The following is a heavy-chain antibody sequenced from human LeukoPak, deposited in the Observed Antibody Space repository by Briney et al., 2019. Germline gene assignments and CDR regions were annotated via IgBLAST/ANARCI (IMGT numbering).Heavy chain of an antibody. Sequence: PGGSLRLSCAASGFTLNSYLMSWVRQAPGRGLEWVANIKKDGSEESYLDAVKGRFTVSRDNAKNSLFLQMNSLRGEDTAVYYCARGSPNKNALDLRGQGTMVTISS. CDR3: ARGSPNKNALDL. V-gene: IGHV3-7*01. CDR1: GFTLNSYL. D-gene: IGHD1/OR15-1a*01. J-gene: IGHJ3*01. CDR2: IKKDGSEE.